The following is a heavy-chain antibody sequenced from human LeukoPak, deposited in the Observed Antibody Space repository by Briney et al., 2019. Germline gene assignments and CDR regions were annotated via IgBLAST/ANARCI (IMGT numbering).Heavy chain of an antibody. CDR1: GYSFTTYW. V-gene: IGHV5-51*01. CDR2: IHPGDSNT. CDR3: ARREDGSGTLWAFDI. D-gene: IGHD3-10*01. J-gene: IGHJ3*02. Sequence: GESLKISCKGSGYSFTTYWIGWVRQMPGNGVEWMRIIHPGDSNTRYSPSFQGQPTISADKSISTADLQWSSLKASDTAMYYCARREDGSGTLWAFDIWGQGTMVTVFS.